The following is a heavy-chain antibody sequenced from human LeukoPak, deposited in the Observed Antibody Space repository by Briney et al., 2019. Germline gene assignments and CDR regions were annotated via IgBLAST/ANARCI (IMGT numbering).Heavy chain of an antibody. Sequence: GGSLRLSCAASGFTFSSYWMHWVRQAPGKGLVWVSRINGDGSSTDYADSVKGRFTISRDNAKNTLYLQMNSLRAEDTAVYYCARDTRQYSSSWYYYSDYWGQGTLVTVSS. CDR3: ARDTRQYSSSWYYYSDY. J-gene: IGHJ4*02. CDR1: GFTFSSYW. V-gene: IGHV3-74*01. D-gene: IGHD2-2*01. CDR2: INGDGSST.